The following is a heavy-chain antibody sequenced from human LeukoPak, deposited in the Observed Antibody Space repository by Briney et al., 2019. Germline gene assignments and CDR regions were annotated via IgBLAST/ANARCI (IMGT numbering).Heavy chain of an antibody. J-gene: IGHJ3*02. V-gene: IGHV1-18*01. CDR2: ISAYNSNT. CDR1: GYTFTNYG. D-gene: IGHD3-10*01. CDR3: ARVAARGNAFDI. Sequence: GASVKVSCKASGYTFTNYGISWVRQAPGQGLEWMGWISAYNSNTNYAQKLQGRVTMTTDTSTSTAYMELRSLRSDDTAVYYCARVAARGNAFDIWGQGTMVTVSS.